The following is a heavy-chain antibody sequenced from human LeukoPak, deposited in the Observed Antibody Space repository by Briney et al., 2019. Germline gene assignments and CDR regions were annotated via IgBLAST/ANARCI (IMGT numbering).Heavy chain of an antibody. CDR2: ISGSGGST. CDR3: AKDRVVMKGRAGYSSSWYWDY. Sequence: GGSLRLSCAASGFSFSSYAMSWVRQAPGKGLEWVSAISGSGGSTYYADSVKGRFTISRDNSKNTLYLQMNSLRAEDTAVYYCAKDRVVMKGRAGYSSSWYWDYWGQGTLVTVSS. CDR1: GFSFSSYA. J-gene: IGHJ4*02. D-gene: IGHD6-13*01. V-gene: IGHV3-23*01.